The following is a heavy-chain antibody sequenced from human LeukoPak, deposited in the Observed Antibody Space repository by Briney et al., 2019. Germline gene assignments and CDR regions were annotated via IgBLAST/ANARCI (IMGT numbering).Heavy chain of an antibody. Sequence: PSETLSLTCPVSGGSISSGVYYWSWIRQHPGKGLEWIGYIYYSGSTYYNPSLKSRVTISVDTSKNQFSLKLSSVTAADTAVYYCARGREMATLKAFDPWGQGTLVTVSS. D-gene: IGHD5-24*01. V-gene: IGHV4-31*03. CDR3: ARGREMATLKAFDP. CDR2: IYYSGST. CDR1: GGSISSGVYY. J-gene: IGHJ5*02.